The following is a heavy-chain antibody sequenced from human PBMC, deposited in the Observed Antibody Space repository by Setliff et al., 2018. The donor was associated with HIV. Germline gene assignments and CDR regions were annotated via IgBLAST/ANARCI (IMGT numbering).Heavy chain of an antibody. Sequence: PSETLSLTCNVSGDSISSHYWSWILQPPGKGLEWIGTIYYSGNTISNPSLKSRVSISVDTSKNQFSLNLNSVTAADTAVYYCAREAPGSRNRWPYYFDFWGQGMLVTVSS. V-gene: IGHV4-59*11. CDR3: AREAPGSRNRWPYYFDF. J-gene: IGHJ4*02. CDR1: GDSISSHY. CDR2: IYYSGNT. D-gene: IGHD2-15*01.